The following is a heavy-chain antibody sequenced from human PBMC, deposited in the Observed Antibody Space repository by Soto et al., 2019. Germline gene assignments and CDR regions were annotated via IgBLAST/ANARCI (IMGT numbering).Heavy chain of an antibody. V-gene: IGHV1-18*01. CDR3: AMVDVYVTPSPQDV. Sequence: VKVSCKASGYSFTRYGIGWARQAPGQGLEWMGWINAYNGNTNYAQNLQGRLTLTTDTSTTTAYMELRSLRSNDTAIYYCAMVDVYVTPSPQDVWGQGTTVTVSS. J-gene: IGHJ6*02. D-gene: IGHD3-16*01. CDR2: INAYNGNT. CDR1: GYSFTRYG.